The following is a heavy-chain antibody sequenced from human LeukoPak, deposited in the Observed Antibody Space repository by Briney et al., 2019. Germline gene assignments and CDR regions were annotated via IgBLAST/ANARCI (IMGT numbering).Heavy chain of an antibody. Sequence: GGSLRLSCAASGFTFSSYAMNWVRQAPGKGLEWVSSVSANGGSTYYADSVKGRFTISRDNSKNTLYLQMNSLRAGDTAVYYCAKAEHSYGYPPFDSWGQGTLVTVSS. CDR3: AKAEHSYGYPPFDS. CDR1: GFTFSSYA. J-gene: IGHJ4*02. CDR2: VSANGGST. D-gene: IGHD5-18*01. V-gene: IGHV3-23*01.